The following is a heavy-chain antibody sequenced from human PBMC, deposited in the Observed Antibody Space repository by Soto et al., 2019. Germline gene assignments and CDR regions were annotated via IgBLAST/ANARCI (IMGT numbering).Heavy chain of an antibody. Sequence: GGSLRLSCAASGFTFSSYAMHWVRQAPGKGLEWVAVISYDGSNKYYADSVKGRFTISRDNSKNTLYLQMNSLRAEDTAVYYCARDRGNYDFWTTRFLTYYFDYWGQGTLVTVSS. V-gene: IGHV3-30-3*01. CDR1: GFTFSSYA. D-gene: IGHD3-3*01. J-gene: IGHJ4*02. CDR3: ARDRGNYDFWTTRFLTYYFDY. CDR2: ISYDGSNK.